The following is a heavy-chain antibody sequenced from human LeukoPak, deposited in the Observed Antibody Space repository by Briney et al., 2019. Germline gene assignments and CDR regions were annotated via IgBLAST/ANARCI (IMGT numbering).Heavy chain of an antibody. CDR3: ARQSGDYSYYYYMDV. CDR2: IYPGDSTT. CDR1: GYSFTNYW. D-gene: IGHD2-21*02. V-gene: IGHV5-51*01. J-gene: IGHJ6*03. Sequence: GESLKICCMGSGYSFTNYWIGWGRQMPGKGLEWRGIIYPGDSTTSYSPSFRGQVTISADKSISTAYLQWSSLKASDTAMYYCARQSGDYSYYYYMDVWGKGTTVTISS.